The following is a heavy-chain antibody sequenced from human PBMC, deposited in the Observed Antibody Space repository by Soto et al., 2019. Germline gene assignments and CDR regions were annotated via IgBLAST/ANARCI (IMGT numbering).Heavy chain of an antibody. J-gene: IGHJ4*02. CDR3: AKWSRFGEWL. V-gene: IGHV3-74*01. CDR1: GFTFSSYW. CDR2: INSDGSSI. Sequence: EEQLVESGGGLVQRVGSLRLSCAASGFTFSSYWMHWVRQAPGKGLVWVSHINSDGSSISYADSVKGRFTISRDNAKNTLYLQMNSLRAEDTAVYYCAKWSRFGEWLWGQGTLVTVSS. D-gene: IGHD3-10*01.